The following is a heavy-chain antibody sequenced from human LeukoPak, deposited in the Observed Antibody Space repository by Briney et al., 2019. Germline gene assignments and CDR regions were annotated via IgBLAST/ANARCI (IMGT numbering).Heavy chain of an antibody. CDR1: GYTFTGYY. CDR2: INPNSGGT. D-gene: IGHD4-17*01. Sequence: ASVTVSCKASGYTFTGYYMHWVRQAPGQGLEWMGWINPNSGGTNYAQKFQGRVTMTRDTSISTAYMELSRLRSDDTAVYYCGRDGIMTTVTEPPTNWFDPWGQGTLVTVSS. CDR3: GRDGIMTTVTEPPTNWFDP. J-gene: IGHJ5*02. V-gene: IGHV1-2*02.